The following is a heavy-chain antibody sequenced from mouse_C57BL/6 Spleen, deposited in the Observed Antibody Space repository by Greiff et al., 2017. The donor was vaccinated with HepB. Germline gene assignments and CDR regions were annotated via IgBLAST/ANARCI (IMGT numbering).Heavy chain of an antibody. J-gene: IGHJ4*01. CDR1: GYTFTSYW. D-gene: IGHD1-1*01. CDR2: IDPSDSYT. CDR3: GRRYYGSRNAMDY. V-gene: IGHV1-59*01. Sequence: QVQLQQPGAELVRPGTSVKLSCKASGYTFTSYWMHWVKQRPGQGLEWIGVIDPSDSYTNYNQKFKGKATLTVDTSSSTAYMQLSSLTSEDSAVYYCGRRYYGSRNAMDYWGQGTSVTVSS.